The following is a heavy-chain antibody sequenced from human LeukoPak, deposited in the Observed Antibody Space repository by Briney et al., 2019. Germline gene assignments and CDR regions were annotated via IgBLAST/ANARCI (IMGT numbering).Heavy chain of an antibody. D-gene: IGHD3-10*01. V-gene: IGHV4-59*01. J-gene: IGHJ4*02. CDR2: IYYSGST. Sequence: SETLSLTCTVSGGSISSYYWSWIRQPPGKGLEWIGYIYYSGSTNYDPSLKSRVTISVDTSKNQFSLKLSSVTAADTAVYYCASKGLIWFGDERRYFDYWGQGTLVTVSS. CDR1: GGSISSYY. CDR3: ASKGLIWFGDERRYFDY.